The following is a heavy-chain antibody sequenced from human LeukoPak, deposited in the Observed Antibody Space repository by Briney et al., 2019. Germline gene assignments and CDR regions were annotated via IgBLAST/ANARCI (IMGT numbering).Heavy chain of an antibody. CDR1: GFTVSSNY. D-gene: IGHD5-18*01. Sequence: GGSLRLSCAASGFTVSSNYMSWVRQAPGKGLEWISVIYSGGSTYYADSVKGRFTISRDNSKNTLYLQMNSLKAEDTAVYYCAREAVRGDTATLKGAMGYWGQGTLVTVSS. CDR3: AREAVRGDTATLKGAMGY. CDR2: IYSGGST. J-gene: IGHJ4*02. V-gene: IGHV3-53*01.